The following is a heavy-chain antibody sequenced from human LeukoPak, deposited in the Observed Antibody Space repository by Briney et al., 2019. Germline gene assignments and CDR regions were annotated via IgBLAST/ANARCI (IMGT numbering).Heavy chain of an antibody. Sequence: SETLSLTCTVSGGSIAESAYYWGWIRQPPGMGLEWIGNLYYDGRTFFNPSLESRVTISGDTPKNQFSLRLTSVTAADTAVYYCASDGGDAFDTWGQGTMVTVSS. D-gene: IGHD4-23*01. CDR3: ASDGGDAFDT. J-gene: IGHJ3*02. CDR2: LYYDGRT. CDR1: GGSIAESAYY. V-gene: IGHV4-39*02.